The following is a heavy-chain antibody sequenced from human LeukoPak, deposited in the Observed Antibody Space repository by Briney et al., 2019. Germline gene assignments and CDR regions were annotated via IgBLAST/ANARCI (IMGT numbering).Heavy chain of an antibody. V-gene: IGHV3-48*04. D-gene: IGHD6-19*01. Sequence: GGSLRLSCAASGFTFSSYWMSWVRQAPGKGLEWVAGMSGDGRRTDYADSVKGRFTISRDNAKNSLYLQMNSLRAEDTAVYYCARDEFDSSGWYYYFDYWGQGTLVTVSS. J-gene: IGHJ4*02. CDR3: ARDEFDSSGWYYYFDY. CDR1: GFTFSSYW. CDR2: MSGDGRRT.